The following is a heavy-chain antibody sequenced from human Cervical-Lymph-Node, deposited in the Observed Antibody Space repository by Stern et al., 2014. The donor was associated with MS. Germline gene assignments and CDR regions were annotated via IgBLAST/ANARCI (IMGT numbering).Heavy chain of an antibody. J-gene: IGHJ3*02. Sequence: QVQLVQFGAEVKKPGASVKVSCKASGDTFSSNYMHWVRQAPGQGLEWMGIINPSSGSTTYAQKFQGRVTMTRDTSTSTVYMALSSLRSEDTAVYYCARDQPTLGGPFDIWGQGTMVTVSS. V-gene: IGHV1-46*01. CDR1: GDTFSSNY. CDR2: INPSSGST. CDR3: ARDQPTLGGPFDI. D-gene: IGHD3-16*01.